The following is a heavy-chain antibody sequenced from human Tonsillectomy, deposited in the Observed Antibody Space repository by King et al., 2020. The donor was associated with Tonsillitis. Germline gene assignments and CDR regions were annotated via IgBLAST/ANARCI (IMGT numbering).Heavy chain of an antibody. CDR1: GGTFSSDA. CDR3: ATIGGSTRIWNNYYYYLDV. J-gene: IGHJ6*03. V-gene: IGHV1-69*06. D-gene: IGHD1-1*01. Sequence: VQLVQYGAEVKKPGSSVKISCKASGGTFSSDAISWVRQAPGQGLEWMGGIIPNFATVNYAQKFQGRVTITADKSTSTAYMELTSLRSEDTAVYYCATIGGSTRIWNNYYYYLDVWGKGTTVTGSS. CDR2: IIPNFATV.